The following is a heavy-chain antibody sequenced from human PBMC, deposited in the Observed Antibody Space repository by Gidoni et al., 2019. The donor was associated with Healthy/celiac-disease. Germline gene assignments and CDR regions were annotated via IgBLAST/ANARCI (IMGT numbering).Heavy chain of an antibody. D-gene: IGHD4-17*01. CDR3: AKHRTVTTRPPRFDP. CDR2: ISGSSGST. J-gene: IGHJ5*02. Sequence: EVQLLESGGGLVQPGGSLRLSCAASGFTFSSYAMSWVRQAPGKGLEWVSAISGSSGSTYYADSVKGRFTISRDNSKNTLYLQMNSLRAEDTAVYYCAKHRTVTTRPPRFDPWGQGTLVTVSS. CDR1: GFTFSSYA. V-gene: IGHV3-23*01.